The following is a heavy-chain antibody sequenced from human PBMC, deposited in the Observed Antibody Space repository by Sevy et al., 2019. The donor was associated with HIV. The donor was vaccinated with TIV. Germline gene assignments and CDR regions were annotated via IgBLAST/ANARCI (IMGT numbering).Heavy chain of an antibody. Sequence: GGSLRLSCAASGFTFSSYAMHWVRQAPGKGLEWVAVISYDGSNKYYADSVKGRFTISRDNSKNTLYLQMNSLRAEDTAVYYCARQPGYSSGFDYWGQGTLVTVSS. V-gene: IGHV3-30*04. CDR3: ARQPGYSSGFDY. J-gene: IGHJ4*02. D-gene: IGHD6-19*01. CDR2: ISYDGSNK. CDR1: GFTFSSYA.